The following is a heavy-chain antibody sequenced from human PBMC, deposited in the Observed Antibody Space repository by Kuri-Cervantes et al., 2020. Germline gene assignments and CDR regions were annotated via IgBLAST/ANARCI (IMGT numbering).Heavy chain of an antibody. J-gene: IGHJ3*02. CDR1: GGSISSSHW. CDR3: ARGPHLFDI. CDR2: IFHSGST. Sequence: GSLRLSCAVSGGSISSSHWWSWVRQSPGKAPEWIGEIFHSGSTTYSPSLKSRVAISVDKSNNQFSLKVSSVTAADTAVYYCARGPHLFDIWGQGTMVTVSS. V-gene: IGHV4-4*02.